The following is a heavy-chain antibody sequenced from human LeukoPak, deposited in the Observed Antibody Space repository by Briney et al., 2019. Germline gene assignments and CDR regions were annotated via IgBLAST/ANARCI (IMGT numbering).Heavy chain of an antibody. Sequence: GGSLRLSCAASGITFSSSAMSWVRQAPGKGLEWVSAISNNGGYTYYADSVQGRFTISRDNSKNTLYLQMNSLRVEDTAIYYCAKAYPDYPPVVFDYWGQGTLVTVSS. V-gene: IGHV3-23*01. CDR2: ISNNGGYT. J-gene: IGHJ4*02. CDR1: GITFSSSA. CDR3: AKAYPDYPPVVFDY. D-gene: IGHD4-11*01.